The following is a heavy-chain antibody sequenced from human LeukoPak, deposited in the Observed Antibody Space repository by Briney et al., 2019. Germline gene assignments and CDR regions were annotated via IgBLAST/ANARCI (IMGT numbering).Heavy chain of an antibody. CDR3: ARPLSYDAFDI. J-gene: IGHJ3*02. D-gene: IGHD1-26*01. Sequence: SETLSLTCTVSGGSISSYYWSWIRQPPRKGLEWIGYIYYSGSTNYNPSLKGRVTISVDTSKNQFSLKLSSVTAADTAVYYCARPLSYDAFDIWGQGTMVTVSS. V-gene: IGHV4-59*01. CDR2: IYYSGST. CDR1: GGSISSYY.